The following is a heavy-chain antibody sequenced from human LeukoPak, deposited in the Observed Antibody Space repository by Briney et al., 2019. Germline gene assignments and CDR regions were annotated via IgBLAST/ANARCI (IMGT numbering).Heavy chain of an antibody. J-gene: IGHJ4*02. CDR2: IYNSGIT. V-gene: IGHV4-59*08. D-gene: IGHD5-18*01. CDR3: ARQVDTAMVTN. Sequence: SETLSLTCTVSGGSISSFYWSWIRQPPGKGLEWIGCIYNSGITNYNPSLKSRVTISVGTSKNQFSLKLSSVTAADTAVYYCARQVDTAMVTNWGQGTPVTVSS. CDR1: GGSISSFY.